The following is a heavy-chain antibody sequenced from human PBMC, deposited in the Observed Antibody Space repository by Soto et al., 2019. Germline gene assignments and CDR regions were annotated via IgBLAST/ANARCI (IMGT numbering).Heavy chain of an antibody. J-gene: IGHJ4*02. CDR3: ARDSYGYDY. Sequence: GGSLRLSCTASEITLNIYWMHWVRQAPGKGLEWVAVIWYDGSNKYYADSVKGRFTISRDNSKNTLYLQMNSLRAEDTAVYYCARDSYGYDYWGQGTLVTVSS. CDR1: EITLNIYW. CDR2: IWYDGSNK. D-gene: IGHD5-18*01. V-gene: IGHV3-33*08.